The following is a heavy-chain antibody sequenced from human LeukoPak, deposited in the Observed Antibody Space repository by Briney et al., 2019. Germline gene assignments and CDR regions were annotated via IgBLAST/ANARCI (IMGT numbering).Heavy chain of an antibody. J-gene: IGHJ4*02. CDR1: GDSIDNYY. D-gene: IGHD5-18*01. CDR3: ARAGYSYGTGYYFDY. Sequence: SETLSLTCTVSGDSIDNYYWTWIRQPPGKGLEWIGYVYYSGSTYYNPSLKSRVTISVDTSKKQISLKVTSVTAADTAVYYCARAGYSYGTGYYFDYWGQGTLVTVSS. V-gene: IGHV4-59*01. CDR2: VYYSGST.